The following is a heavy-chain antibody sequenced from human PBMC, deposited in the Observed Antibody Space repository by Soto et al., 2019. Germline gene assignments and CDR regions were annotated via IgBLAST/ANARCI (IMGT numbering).Heavy chain of an antibody. CDR3: AKDPYDYVWGSYSTYYFDY. D-gene: IGHD3-16*01. CDR2: ISSSSSGGRT. V-gene: IGHV3-23*01. Sequence: EVQLLESGGGLVQPGGSLRLSCAASGFTFSSYAMSWVRQAPGKGLEWVSAISSSSSGGRTSYADSVKGRFTISRDNSKNTLHLQMNNLRAEDTAVYYCAKDPYDYVWGSYSTYYFDYWGQGTLVTVSS. CDR1: GFTFSSYA. J-gene: IGHJ4*02.